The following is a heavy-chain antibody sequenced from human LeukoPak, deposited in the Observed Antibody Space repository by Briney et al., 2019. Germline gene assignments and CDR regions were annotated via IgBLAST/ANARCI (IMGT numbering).Heavy chain of an antibody. CDR3: AKKSGSMRPCDY. J-gene: IGHJ4*02. D-gene: IGHD5-12*01. V-gene: IGHV3-23*01. CDR1: GFTFSTYG. Sequence: GGSLRLSCAASGFTFSTYGMNWVRQAPGKGREWVAAISTDGKRPYYTDSVTGRLTISRDKSKNTLYLQMNNLSAEDTAMYYCAKKSGSMRPCDYWGQGTLVTVSS. CDR2: ISTDGKRP.